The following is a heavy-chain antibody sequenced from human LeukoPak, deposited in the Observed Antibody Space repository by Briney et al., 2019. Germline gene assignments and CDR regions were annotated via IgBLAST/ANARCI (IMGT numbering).Heavy chain of an antibody. CDR3: ARDRTYYDFWSGSQVPEPPDY. D-gene: IGHD3-3*01. J-gene: IGHJ4*02. V-gene: IGHV4-31*03. CDR1: GGSISSGGYY. Sequence: PSQTLSLTCTVSGGSISSGGYYWSWIRQHPGKGLEWIGYIYYSGSTYYNPSLKSRVTISVDTSKNQFSLKLSSVTAADTAVYCCARDRTYYDFWSGSQVPEPPDYWGQGTLVTVSS. CDR2: IYYSGST.